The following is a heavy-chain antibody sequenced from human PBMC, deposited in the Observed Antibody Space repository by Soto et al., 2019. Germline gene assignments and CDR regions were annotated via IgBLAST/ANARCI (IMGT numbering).Heavy chain of an antibody. CDR1: GFTFSSYA. V-gene: IGHV3-30-3*01. D-gene: IGHD6-6*01. CDR3: ARDLEYSSSSASYGMDV. Sequence: QVQLVESGGGVVQPGRSLRLSCAASGFTFSSYAMHWVRQAPGKGLEWVAVISYDGSNKYYADSVKGRFTISRDNSKNTLYLQMNSLRAEDTAVYYCARDLEYSSSSASYGMDVW. J-gene: IGHJ6*01. CDR2: ISYDGSNK.